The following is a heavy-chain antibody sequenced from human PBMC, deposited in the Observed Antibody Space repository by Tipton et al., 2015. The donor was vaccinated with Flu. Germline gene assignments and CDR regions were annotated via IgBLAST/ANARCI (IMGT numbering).Heavy chain of an antibody. J-gene: IGHJ6*03. CDR2: IIPIFGTA. V-gene: IGHV1-69*01. Sequence: QSGAEVKKPGSSVKVSCKASGGTFSSYAISWVRQAPGQGLERMGGIIPIFGTANYAQKFQGGVTITADESTSTAYMELSSLRSEDTSVYYCAVLLGGYYYMVVWGKGTTVTVSS. CDR3: AVLLGGYYYMVV. D-gene: IGHD3-16*01. CDR1: GGTFSSYA.